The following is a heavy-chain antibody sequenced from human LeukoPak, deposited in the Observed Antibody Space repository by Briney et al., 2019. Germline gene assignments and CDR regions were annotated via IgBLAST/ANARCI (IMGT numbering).Heavy chain of an antibody. J-gene: IGHJ5*02. CDR3: ARGRDGRITIFGVVIAGNWFDP. V-gene: IGHV4-34*01. CDR2: INHSGST. Sequence: SETLSLTCAVYGGSFSGYYWSWIRQLPGKGLEWIGEINHSGSTNYNPSLKSRVTISVDTSKNQFSLKLSSVTAADTAVYYCARGRDGRITIFGVVIAGNWFDPWGQGTLVTVSS. D-gene: IGHD3-3*01. CDR1: GGSFSGYY.